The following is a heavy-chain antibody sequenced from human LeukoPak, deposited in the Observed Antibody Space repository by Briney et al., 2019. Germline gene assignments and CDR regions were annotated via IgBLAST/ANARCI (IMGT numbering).Heavy chain of an antibody. V-gene: IGHV4-31*03. D-gene: IGHD1-14*01. CDR3: ARGANHPLDP. Sequence: SETLSLTCTVSGDSIVRGDYYWSWLRQHPGTGLEWIGYVHHSGVTRYSSSLKSRVDLSADATKGQFSLKMISLTAADTAVYFCARGANHPLDPWGQGTLVTVSS. J-gene: IGHJ5*01. CDR2: VHHSGVT. CDR1: GDSIVRGDYY.